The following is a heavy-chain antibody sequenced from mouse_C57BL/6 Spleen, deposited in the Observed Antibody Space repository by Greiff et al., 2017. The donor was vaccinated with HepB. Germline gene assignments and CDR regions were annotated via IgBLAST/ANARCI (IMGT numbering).Heavy chain of an antibody. D-gene: IGHD1-2*01. J-gene: IGHJ1*03. CDR1: GFTFSSYA. V-gene: IGHV5-9-1*02. CDR2: ISSGGDYI. Sequence: EVQRVESGEGLVKPGGSLKLSCAASGFTFSSYAMSWVRQTPEKRLEWVAYISSGGDYIYYADTVKGRFTISRDNARNTLYLQMSSLKSEDTAMYYCTRARLGYWYFDVWGTGTTVTVSS. CDR3: TRARLGYWYFDV.